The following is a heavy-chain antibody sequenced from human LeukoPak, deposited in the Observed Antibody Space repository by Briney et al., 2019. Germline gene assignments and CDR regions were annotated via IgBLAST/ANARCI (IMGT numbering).Heavy chain of an antibody. Sequence: PGGSLRLSCAASGFTFSDYYMSWIRQAPGKGLEWVSYISSSGSYTNYADSVKGRFTISRDNAKNSLYPQMNSLRAEDTAVYYCARDATAAGRFDPWGQGTLVTVSS. CDR2: ISSSGSYT. J-gene: IGHJ5*02. V-gene: IGHV3-11*06. CDR3: ARDATAAGRFDP. D-gene: IGHD6-13*01. CDR1: GFTFSDYY.